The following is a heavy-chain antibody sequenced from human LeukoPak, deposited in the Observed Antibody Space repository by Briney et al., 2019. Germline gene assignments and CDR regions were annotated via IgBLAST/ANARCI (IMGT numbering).Heavy chain of an antibody. V-gene: IGHV1-8*01. J-gene: IGHJ6*03. D-gene: IGHD3-10*01. CDR3: ARGRWGSGSSYMDV. CDR1: GYTFTSYD. CDR2: MNPNSSNT. Sequence: ASVKVSCKASGYTFTSYDINWVRQATGQGLEWMGWMNPNSSNTGYAQKFQGRVTMTRNTSISTAYMELSSLRSEDTAVYYCARGRWGSGSSYMDVWGKGTTVTVSS.